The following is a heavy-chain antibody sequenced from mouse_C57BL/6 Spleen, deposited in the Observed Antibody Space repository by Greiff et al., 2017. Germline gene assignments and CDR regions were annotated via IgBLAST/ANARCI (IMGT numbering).Heavy chain of an antibody. Sequence: QVQLQQPGAELVRPGSSVKLSCKASGYTFTSYWMHWVQQSPIKGLEWIGTIDHSDSETYYTQKFKDKATLTVDKSSSTAYMQLSSLKSEDSAVYYCARSLSTTVVATSFDYWGQGTTLTVSS. CDR3: ARSLSTTVVATSFDY. V-gene: IGHV1-52*01. CDR1: GYTFTSYW. CDR2: IDHSDSET. J-gene: IGHJ2*01. D-gene: IGHD1-1*01.